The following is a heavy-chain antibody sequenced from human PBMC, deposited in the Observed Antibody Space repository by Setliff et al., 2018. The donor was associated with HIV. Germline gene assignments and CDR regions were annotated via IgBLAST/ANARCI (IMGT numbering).Heavy chain of an antibody. D-gene: IGHD6-19*01. Sequence: SETLSLTCAVSGVSISSSNWWTWVRQPPGKGLEWIGEINHSGSTYYNPSLKSRVTISVDTSKNQFSLKLSSVTAADTAVYYCAKDFSIAVDGPYYFDYWGQGTLVTVSS. CDR2: INHSGST. J-gene: IGHJ4*02. CDR1: GVSISSSNW. CDR3: AKDFSIAVDGPYYFDY. V-gene: IGHV4-4*02.